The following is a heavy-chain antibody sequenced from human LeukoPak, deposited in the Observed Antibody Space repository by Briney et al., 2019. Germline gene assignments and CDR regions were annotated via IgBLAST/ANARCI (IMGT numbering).Heavy chain of an antibody. D-gene: IGHD4-17*01. V-gene: IGHV3-30*18. CDR1: GFTFSSYG. Sequence: GGSLRLSCAASGFTFSSYGMHWVRQAPGKGLEWVAVISYDGSNKYYADSVKGRFTISRDNSKNTLYLQMNSLRAEDTAVYYCAKGRSTVTMSPPFDYWGQGTLVTVSS. CDR3: AKGRSTVTMSPPFDY. J-gene: IGHJ4*02. CDR2: ISYDGSNK.